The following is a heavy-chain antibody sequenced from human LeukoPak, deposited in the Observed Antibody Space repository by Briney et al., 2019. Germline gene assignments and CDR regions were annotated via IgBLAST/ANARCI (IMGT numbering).Heavy chain of an antibody. J-gene: IGHJ4*02. V-gene: IGHV3-30*03. Sequence: GGSLRLSCAASGFTFSSYGMHWVRQAPGKGLEWVAVISYDGSNKYYADSVKGRFTISRDNSKNTLYLQMNSLRAEDTAVYYCAPEVTTYYDILTGLDATDYWGQGTLVTVSS. D-gene: IGHD3-9*01. CDR2: ISYDGSNK. CDR3: APEVTTYYDILTGLDATDY. CDR1: GFTFSSYG.